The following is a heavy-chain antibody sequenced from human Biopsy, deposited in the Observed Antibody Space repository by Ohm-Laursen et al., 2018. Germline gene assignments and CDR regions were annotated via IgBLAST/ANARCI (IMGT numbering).Heavy chain of an antibody. CDR3: AKTFHGSSFLYDY. D-gene: IGHD2-15*01. V-gene: IGHV3-23*01. J-gene: IGHJ4*02. CDR2: LSGSGGTT. CDR1: GFTFDDYA. Sequence: SLRLSCAASGFTFDDYAMHWVRQAPGKGLEWVSVLSGSGGTTYYADSVKGRFTISRDNSKNTLYLQMNSLTAEDTAVYYCAKTFHGSSFLYDYWGQGTLVTVSS.